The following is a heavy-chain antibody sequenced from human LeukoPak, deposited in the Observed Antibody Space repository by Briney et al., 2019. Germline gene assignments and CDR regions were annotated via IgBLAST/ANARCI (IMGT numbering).Heavy chain of an antibody. CDR1: GFTFNYYA. Sequence: AGGSLRLSCAASGFTFNYYAMSWVRQAPGKGLEWVSAISGSGGSTYYADSVKGRFTISRDNSKNTLYLQMSSLRAEDTAVYYCARRNTSGWLDYWGQGTLVTVSS. CDR2: ISGSGGST. V-gene: IGHV3-23*01. D-gene: IGHD6-25*01. CDR3: ARRNTSGWLDY. J-gene: IGHJ4*02.